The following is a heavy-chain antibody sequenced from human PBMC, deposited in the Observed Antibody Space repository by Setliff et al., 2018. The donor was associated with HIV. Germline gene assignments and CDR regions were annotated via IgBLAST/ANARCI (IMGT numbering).Heavy chain of an antibody. V-gene: IGHV4-31*03. CDR3: ARAPFRGGSFGWFDP. CDR2: IHYSGRT. CDR1: GDSISSGGFY. J-gene: IGHJ5*02. Sequence: SETLSLTCTVSGDSISSGGFYCNWFRQYPEKGLEWIGWIHYSGRTNFNPSLRSRATISFDTSKNQFSLNLTSVTAADTAVYYCARAPFRGGSFGWFDPWGQ. D-gene: IGHD2-15*01.